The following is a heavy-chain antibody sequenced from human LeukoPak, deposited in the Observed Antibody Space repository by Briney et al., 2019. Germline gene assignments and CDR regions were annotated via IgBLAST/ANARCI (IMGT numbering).Heavy chain of an antibody. J-gene: IGHJ4*02. V-gene: IGHV3-48*03. CDR2: ISSTGSTI. CDR3: ARTFDN. CDR1: GFSFRNYE. Sequence: PGGSLRLSCEASGFSFRNYEMNWVRQAPGKGLELVSYISSTGSTIYYTDSVKGRFTISRDNAKNSLYLQMNSLRAEDTAVYYCARTFDNWGQGTLVTVSS.